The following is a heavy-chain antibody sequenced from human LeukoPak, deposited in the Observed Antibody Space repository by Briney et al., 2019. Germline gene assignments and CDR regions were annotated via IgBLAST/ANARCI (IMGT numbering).Heavy chain of an antibody. Sequence: SETLSLTCTVSGASIGSGGFYWTWIRQHAGKGLEWIGHIYYTGSAEYNPSLKSRVTLSVDPSRSHFSLNLTSVTAADTAVYCAREGQRHLFDSWGQGTLVTVSA. D-gene: IGHD1-1*01. CDR2: IYYTGSA. CDR1: GASIGSGGFY. V-gene: IGHV4-31*03. J-gene: IGHJ4*02. CDR3: AREGQRHLFDS.